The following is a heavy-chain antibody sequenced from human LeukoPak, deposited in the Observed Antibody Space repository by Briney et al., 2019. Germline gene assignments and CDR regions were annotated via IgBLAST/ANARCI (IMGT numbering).Heavy chain of an antibody. Sequence: GRSLRLSCAASGFTFDDYAMHWGRQAPGKGLGWVSGISWYSGSIGYADSVKGRFTISRDNAKNSLYLQMNSLRAEDMALYSCAKGSYYDILTGYFIYWGQGTLVTVSS. CDR3: AKGSYYDILTGYFIY. D-gene: IGHD3-9*01. V-gene: IGHV3-9*03. J-gene: IGHJ4*02. CDR2: ISWYSGSI. CDR1: GFTFDDYA.